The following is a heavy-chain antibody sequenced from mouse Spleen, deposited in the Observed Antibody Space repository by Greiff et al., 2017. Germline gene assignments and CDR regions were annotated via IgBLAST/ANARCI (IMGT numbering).Heavy chain of an antibody. V-gene: IGHV1-26*01. Sequence: EVQLQQSGPELVKPGASVKISCKASGYTFTDYYMNWVKQSHGKSLEWIGDINPNNGGTSYNQKFKGKATLTVDKSSSTAYMELRSLTSEDSAVYYCGRATPVDYWGQGTSVTVSS. CDR1: GYTFTDYY. D-gene: IGHD3-1*01. CDR3: GRATPVDY. CDR2: INPNNGGT. J-gene: IGHJ4*01.